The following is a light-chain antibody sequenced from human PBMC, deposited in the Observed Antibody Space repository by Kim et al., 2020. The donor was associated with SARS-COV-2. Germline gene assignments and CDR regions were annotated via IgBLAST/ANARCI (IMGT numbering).Light chain of an antibody. V-gene: IGLV3-25*03. CDR2: KDS. CDR1: ALPKQY. CDR3: QSADSSGTSYWV. Sequence: PGQTARNTCSGGALPKQYAYWYQQKPGQAPVLVIYKDSERPSGIPGRFSGSSSGTTVTLTISGVQAEDEADYYCQSADSSGTSYWVFGGGTQLTVL. J-gene: IGLJ3*02.